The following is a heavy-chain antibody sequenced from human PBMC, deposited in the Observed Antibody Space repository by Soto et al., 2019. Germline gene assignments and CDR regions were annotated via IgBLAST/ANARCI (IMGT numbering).Heavy chain of an antibody. Sequence: GGSLRLSCAASGFTFSNAWMNWVRQAPGKGLEWVGRIKSKTDGGTTDYAAPVKGRFTISRDDSKNTLYLQMNSLKTEDTAVYYCTTLLSYYYDSSGYQYFDYWGQGTLVTVSS. D-gene: IGHD3-22*01. CDR1: GFTFSNAW. CDR2: IKSKTDGGTT. V-gene: IGHV3-15*07. CDR3: TTLLSYYYDSSGYQYFDY. J-gene: IGHJ4*02.